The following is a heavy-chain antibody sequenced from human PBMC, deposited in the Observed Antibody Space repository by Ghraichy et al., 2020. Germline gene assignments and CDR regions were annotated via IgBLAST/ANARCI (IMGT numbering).Heavy chain of an antibody. CDR3: ARGSRSSGGSCARY. CDR1: VGSISSYY. D-gene: IGHD2-15*01. CDR2: IYYSGST. J-gene: IGHJ4*02. Sequence: SETLSLTCTVSVGSISSYYWSWIRQPPWNGLECIGYIYYSGSTNYNPSLKSRVTISVDTSKNQFSLKLSSVTAADTAVYYFARGSRSSGGSCARYCGQGTLVTVSS. V-gene: IGHV4-59*01.